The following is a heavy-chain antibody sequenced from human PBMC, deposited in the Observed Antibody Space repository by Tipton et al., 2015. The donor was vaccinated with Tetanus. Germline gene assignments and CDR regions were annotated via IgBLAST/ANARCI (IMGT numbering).Heavy chain of an antibody. J-gene: IGHJ4*02. Sequence: TLSLTCTVSGSSISSDAHYWSWIRQAPGKGLEWLGYISYSGTTNYNPSLMSRVTLSLDTARGQFSLKLTSVTAADAAVYFCARDRRDFAYDSRGFYSPLYYFDNWGQGLRVTVSS. CDR3: ARDRRDFAYDSRGFYSPLYYFDN. D-gene: IGHD3-22*01. CDR2: ISYSGTT. V-gene: IGHV4-30-4*01. CDR1: GSSISSDAHY.